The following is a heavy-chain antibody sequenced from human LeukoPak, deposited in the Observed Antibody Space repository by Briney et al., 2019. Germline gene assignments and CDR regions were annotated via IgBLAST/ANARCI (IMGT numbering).Heavy chain of an antibody. V-gene: IGHV3-7*04. D-gene: IGHD4-17*01. J-gene: IGHJ4*02. CDR1: GFTFSRYW. CDR2: IKEDGSEK. Sequence: GGSLRLSCAASGFTFSRYWMTWVGHAPGRGLEWVANIKEDGSEKYYVDSVKGRFTISRDNAKNSLYLQMNSLRAEDTALYYCARVGPDYGDYYDYWGQGTLVTVSS. CDR3: ARVGPDYGDYYDY.